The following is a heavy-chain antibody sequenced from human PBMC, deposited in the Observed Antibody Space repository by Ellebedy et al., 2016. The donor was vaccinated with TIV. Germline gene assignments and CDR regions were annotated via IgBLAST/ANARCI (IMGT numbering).Heavy chain of an antibody. V-gene: IGHV4-59*08. J-gene: IGHJ5*02. D-gene: IGHD3-22*01. CDR2: IYYSGST. CDR1: GGSISSYY. Sequence: SETLSLXCTVSGGSISSYYWSWIRQPPGKGLEWIGYIYYSGSTNYNPSLKSRVTISVDTSKNQFSLKLSSVTAADTAVYYCARGEDDSSGYYLYGWFDPWGQGTLVTVSS. CDR3: ARGEDDSSGYYLYGWFDP.